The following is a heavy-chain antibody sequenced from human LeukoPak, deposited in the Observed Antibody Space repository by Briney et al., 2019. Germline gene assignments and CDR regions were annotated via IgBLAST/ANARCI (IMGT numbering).Heavy chain of an antibody. Sequence: SETLSLTCAVYGGSFSGYYWSWIRQPPGKGLEWIGEINHSGSTNYNPSLKSRVTISVDTSKNQFSLKLSSVTAADTAVYYCAKTSSGWGDYYFDYWGQGTLVTVSS. CDR3: AKTSSGWGDYYFDY. V-gene: IGHV4-34*01. J-gene: IGHJ4*02. CDR2: INHSGST. CDR1: GGSFSGYY. D-gene: IGHD6-19*01.